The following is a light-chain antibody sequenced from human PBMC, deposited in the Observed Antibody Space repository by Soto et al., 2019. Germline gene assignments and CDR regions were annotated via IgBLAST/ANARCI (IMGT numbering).Light chain of an antibody. Sequence: DIQMTQSPSTLSASVGDRVTITCRASQTISSWLAWYQQKPGQAPNLLIYDASSLESGVPSRFSGSGSATEFTLTISSLQPDDFATCYCQQYNSYPLTFGGGTKVEIK. V-gene: IGKV1-5*01. CDR2: DAS. CDR3: QQYNSYPLT. CDR1: QTISSW. J-gene: IGKJ4*01.